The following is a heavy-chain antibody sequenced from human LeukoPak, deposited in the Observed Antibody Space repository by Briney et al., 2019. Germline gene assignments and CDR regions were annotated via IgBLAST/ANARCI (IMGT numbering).Heavy chain of an antibody. D-gene: IGHD2-2*02. V-gene: IGHV4-30-4*08. J-gene: IGHJ6*03. CDR2: IYYSGST. CDR1: GGSISSGDYY. Sequence: PQTLSLTCTVSGGSISSGDYYWSWIRQPPGKGLEWIGYIYYSGSTYYNPSLKSRVTISVDTSKNQFSLKLSSVTAADTAVYYCARVQSLYCSSTSCYTGYYYYMDVWGKGTTVTVSS. CDR3: ARVQSLYCSSTSCYTGYYYYMDV.